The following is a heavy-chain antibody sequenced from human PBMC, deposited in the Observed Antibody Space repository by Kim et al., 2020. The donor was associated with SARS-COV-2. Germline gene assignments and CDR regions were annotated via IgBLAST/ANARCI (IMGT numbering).Heavy chain of an antibody. CDR3: ARVGRGNSPAYYYYGMDV. V-gene: IGHV4-59*13. CDR2: IYYSGST. CDR1: GGSISSYY. Sequence: SETLSLTCTVSGGSISSYYWSWIRQPPGKGLEWIGYIYYSGSTNYNPSLKSRVTISVDTSKNQFSLKLSSVTAADTAVYYCARVGRGNSPAYYYYGMDVWGQGTTVTVSS. D-gene: IGHD2-21*02. J-gene: IGHJ6*02.